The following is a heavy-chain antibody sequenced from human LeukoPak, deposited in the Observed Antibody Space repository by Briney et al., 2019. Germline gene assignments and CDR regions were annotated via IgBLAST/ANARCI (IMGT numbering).Heavy chain of an antibody. J-gene: IGHJ4*02. CDR2: WRYDGSP. Sequence: SETLSLTCAVSGGSISGRYRSWIRQPPGKGLEWIANWRYDGSPNYTPSLESRATISLDTSKNQFSLRLTSVTAADTAVYYCVVTQKWLAFDYWGQGILVTVSS. V-gene: IGHV4-59*08. CDR3: VVTQKWLAFDY. D-gene: IGHD6-19*01. CDR1: GGSISGRY.